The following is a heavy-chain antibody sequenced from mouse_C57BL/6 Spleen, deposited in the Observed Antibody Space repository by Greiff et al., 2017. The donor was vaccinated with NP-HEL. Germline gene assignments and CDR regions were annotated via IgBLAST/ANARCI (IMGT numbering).Heavy chain of an antibody. CDR2: IYSGDGDT. J-gene: IGHJ4*01. V-gene: IGHV1-80*01. Sequence: QVQLKESGAELVKPGASVKISCKASGYAFSSYWMNWVKQRPGKGLEWIGQIYSGDGDTTYNGKFKGKAQLSAAQSSSPEYMQLSSLTSEDSAVYFCARDYDSHYYAMDYWGQGTSVTVSS. CDR3: ARDYDSHYYAMDY. CDR1: GYAFSSYW. D-gene: IGHD2-4*01.